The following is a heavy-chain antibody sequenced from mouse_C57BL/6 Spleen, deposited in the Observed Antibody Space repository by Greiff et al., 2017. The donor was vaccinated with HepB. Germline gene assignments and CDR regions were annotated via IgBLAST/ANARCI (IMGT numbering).Heavy chain of an antibody. V-gene: IGHV6-6*01. Sequence: EVKLMESGGGLVQPGGSMKLSCAASGFTFSDAWMDWVRQSPEKGLEWVAEIRNKANNHATYYAESVKGRFTISRDDSKSSVYLQMNSLRAEDTGIYYCTRRGSSYRYWYFDVWGTGTTVTVSS. CDR3: TRRGSSYRYWYFDV. J-gene: IGHJ1*03. D-gene: IGHD1-1*01. CDR2: IRNKANNHAT. CDR1: GFTFSDAW.